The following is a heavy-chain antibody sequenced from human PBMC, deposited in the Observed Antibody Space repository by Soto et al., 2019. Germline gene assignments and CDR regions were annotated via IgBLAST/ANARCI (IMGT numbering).Heavy chain of an antibody. CDR3: AARGISSGYYLWPRAFDI. J-gene: IGHJ3*02. D-gene: IGHD3-22*01. Sequence: GASVKVSCKASGGTFSSYAISWVRQAPGQGLEWMGGITPIFGTANYAQKFQGRVTITADESTSTAYMELSSLRSEDTAVYYCAARGISSGYYLWPRAFDIWGQGTMVTVSS. CDR1: GGTFSSYA. CDR2: ITPIFGTA. V-gene: IGHV1-69*13.